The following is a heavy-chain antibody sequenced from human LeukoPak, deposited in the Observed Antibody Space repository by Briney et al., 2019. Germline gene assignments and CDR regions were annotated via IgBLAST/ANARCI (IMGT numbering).Heavy chain of an antibody. V-gene: IGHV3-74*01. CDR3: EALTYGSGSYLDY. CDR1: GFTISSYW. CDR2: INNDGSST. D-gene: IGHD3-10*01. J-gene: IGHJ4*02. Sequence: GGSLRLSCAASGFTISSYWMHWVRQAPGKGLVWVSRINNDGSSTTYADSVKGRFTISRDNAKNTLYLQMNSLRAEDTAVYYCEALTYGSGSYLDYWGQGTLVTVSS.